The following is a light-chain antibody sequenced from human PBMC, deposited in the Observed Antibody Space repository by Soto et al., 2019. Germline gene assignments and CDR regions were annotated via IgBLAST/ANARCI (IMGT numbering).Light chain of an antibody. CDR1: SSDIGTYKY. V-gene: IGLV2-23*02. CDR2: EVS. J-gene: IGLJ2*01. Sequence: QSALTQPASVSGSPGQSITISCTGTSSDIGTYKYVSWFQHHPGKAPKLIIFEVSNRPSGISDRFSGSKSGSTASLTISGLQTEDEADYYCCSYAGRSTWDVVFGGGTKLTVL. CDR3: CSYAGRSTWDVV.